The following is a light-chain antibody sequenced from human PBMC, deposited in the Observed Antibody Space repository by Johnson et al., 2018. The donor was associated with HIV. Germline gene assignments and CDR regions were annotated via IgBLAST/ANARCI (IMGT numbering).Light chain of an antibody. J-gene: IGLJ1*01. CDR1: SSNIGNNY. Sequence: QAVLTQPPSVSAAPGQKVTISCSGNSSNIGNNYVSWYQQVPGTAPKLLIYDNDRRPSGIPDRFSGSKSGTSATLGITGLQTGDEADYYCGAWHSSLSGALYLCGSGTKVTVL. V-gene: IGLV1-51*01. CDR2: DND. CDR3: GAWHSSLSGALYL.